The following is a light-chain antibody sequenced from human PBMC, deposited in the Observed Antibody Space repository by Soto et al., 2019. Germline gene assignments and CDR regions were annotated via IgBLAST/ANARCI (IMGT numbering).Light chain of an antibody. V-gene: IGKV3-20*01. Sequence: ESVLTQSPGTLSLSPGERATLSCRASQSVSSNYLAWYQQKPGQAPRLLIYGASTRATGIPDRFSGSGSGTDFTLTIRGLEPEDSAVYYCQQYGSSPTWTFGQGTNVDIK. CDR3: QQYGSSPTWT. J-gene: IGKJ1*01. CDR2: GAS. CDR1: QSVSSNY.